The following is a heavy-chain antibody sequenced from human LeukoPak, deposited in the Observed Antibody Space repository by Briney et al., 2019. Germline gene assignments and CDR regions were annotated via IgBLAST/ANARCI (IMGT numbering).Heavy chain of an antibody. V-gene: IGHV1-3*01. CDR1: GYTFTSYA. CDR2: INAGNGNT. D-gene: IGHD4-11*01. CDR3: ARTTVTLIHDDAFDI. Sequence: ASVKVSCKASGYTFTSYAMHWVRQAPGQRLEWMGWINAGNGNTKYSQKFQGRVTITRDTSASTAYMELSSLRSEDTAVYHCARTTVTLIHDDAFDIWGQGTMVTVSS. J-gene: IGHJ3*02.